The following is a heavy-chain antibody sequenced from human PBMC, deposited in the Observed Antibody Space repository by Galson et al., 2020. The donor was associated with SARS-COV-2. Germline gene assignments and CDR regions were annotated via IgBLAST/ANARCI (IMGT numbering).Heavy chain of an antibody. D-gene: IGHD6-13*01. J-gene: IGHJ2*01. CDR2: IGTAGDT. CDR1: GFTISSYD. CDR3: ARGGAAGTVWYFDL. V-gene: IGHV3-13*01. Sequence: TGGSLRLSCAASGFTISSYDMHWVRQAPGKGLEWVSAIGTAGDTYYPRSVKGRFTISRENAKNPLYLQMNSLRAGDTAVYYCARGGAAGTVWYFDLWGRGTLVTVSS.